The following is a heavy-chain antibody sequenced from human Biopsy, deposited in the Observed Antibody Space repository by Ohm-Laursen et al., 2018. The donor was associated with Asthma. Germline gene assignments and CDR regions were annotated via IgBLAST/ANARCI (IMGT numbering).Heavy chain of an antibody. J-gene: IGHJ1*01. D-gene: IGHD3-3*02. CDR2: ISGSGGST. Sequence: SLRLSCSASGFTFGDYWMSWVRQAPGKGLEWVSAISGSGGSTYYADSVKGRFTISRDNAKNSLYLQMNSLRAEDTAVYYCARTFHFWSPYHAEHYQLWGQGTLVTVSS. V-gene: IGHV3-23*01. CDR3: ARTFHFWSPYHAEHYQL. CDR1: GFTFGDYW.